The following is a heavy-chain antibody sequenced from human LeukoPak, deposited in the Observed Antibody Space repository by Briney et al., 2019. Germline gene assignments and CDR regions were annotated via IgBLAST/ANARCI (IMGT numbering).Heavy chain of an antibody. Sequence: GASVKVSCKASGGTFSSYAISWVRQAPGQGLEWMGRIIPILGIANYAQKFQGRVTITADKSTSTAYMELSSLRSEDTAVYYCARTYWENWNDAPPFDYWGQGTLVTVSS. J-gene: IGHJ4*02. CDR2: IIPILGIA. CDR1: GGTFSSYA. V-gene: IGHV1-69*04. D-gene: IGHD1-1*01. CDR3: ARTYWENWNDAPPFDY.